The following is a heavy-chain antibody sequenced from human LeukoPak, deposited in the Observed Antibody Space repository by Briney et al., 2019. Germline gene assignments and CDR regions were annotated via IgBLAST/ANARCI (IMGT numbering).Heavy chain of an antibody. CDR2: ISGSGGST. D-gene: IGHD2-21*02. CDR3: AKVGFHIVVVTEYYFDY. J-gene: IGHJ4*02. V-gene: IGHV3-23*01. CDR1: GFTFSSYW. Sequence: GSLRLSCAASGFTFSSYWMSWVRQAPGKGLEWVSAISGSGGSTYYADSVKGRFTISRDNSKNTLYLQMNSLRAEDTAVYYCAKVGFHIVVVTEYYFDYWGQGTLVVVSS.